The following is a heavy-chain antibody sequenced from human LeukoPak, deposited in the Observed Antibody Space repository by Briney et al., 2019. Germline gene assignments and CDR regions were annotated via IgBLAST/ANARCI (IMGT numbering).Heavy chain of an antibody. D-gene: IGHD6-13*01. V-gene: IGHV1-69*13. CDR3: ARGTDIAAAGSVVDY. J-gene: IGHJ4*02. CDR1: GGTFISYA. CDR2: IIPIFGTA. Sequence: GASVKVSCKASGGTFISYAISWVRQAPGQGLEWMGGIIPIFGTANYAQKFQGRVTITADESTSTAYMELSSLRSEDTAVYYCARGTDIAAAGSVVDYWGQGTLVTVSS.